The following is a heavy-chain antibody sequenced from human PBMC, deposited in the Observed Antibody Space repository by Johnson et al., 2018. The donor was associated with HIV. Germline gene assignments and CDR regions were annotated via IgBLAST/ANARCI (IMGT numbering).Heavy chain of an antibody. CDR3: AGKTGYDAFDI. J-gene: IGHJ3*02. V-gene: IGHV3-66*02. D-gene: IGHD7-27*01. CDR2: IYSGGDT. Sequence: VQLVESGGGLVQPGGSLRVSCAASGFTVSSNYMSWVRQAPGKGLEWVSVIYSGGDTYYADSVKGRFTISRDNSKNTLYLQMNSLRAEDTAVYYCAGKTGYDAFDIWGQGTMVTVSS. CDR1: GFTVSSNY.